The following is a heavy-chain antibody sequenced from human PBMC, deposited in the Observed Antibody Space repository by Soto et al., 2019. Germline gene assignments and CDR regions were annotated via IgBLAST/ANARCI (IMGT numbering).Heavy chain of an antibody. D-gene: IGHD2-21*01. CDR3: ARDVSIGLDP. CDR1: GGSVTTYY. J-gene: IGHJ5*02. Sequence: SETLSLTCTVSGGSVTTYYWSWIRQPPGKGLEWIAYIYNTGTSSYNPSHKDRVTISIDTSKNQFSLKLTSLTAADTAVYYCARDVSIGLDPWGQGTLVTVSS. V-gene: IGHV4-59*02. CDR2: IYNTGTS.